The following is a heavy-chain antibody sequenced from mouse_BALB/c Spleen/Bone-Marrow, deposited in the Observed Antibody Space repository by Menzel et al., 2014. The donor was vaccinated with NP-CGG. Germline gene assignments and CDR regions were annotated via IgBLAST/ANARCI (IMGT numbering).Heavy chain of an antibody. CDR1: GYTFTSYW. J-gene: IGHJ2*01. V-gene: IGHV1-69*02. Sequence: VQLQQSGAELVRPGASVKLSCKASGYTFTSYWINWVKQRPGQGLEWIGNIYPSDSYTNYNQKFKDKATLTVDKSSSTAYMQLSSPTSEDSAVYYCTREYGSYPFDYWGQGTTLTVSS. CDR2: IYPSDSYT. D-gene: IGHD2-10*02. CDR3: TREYGSYPFDY.